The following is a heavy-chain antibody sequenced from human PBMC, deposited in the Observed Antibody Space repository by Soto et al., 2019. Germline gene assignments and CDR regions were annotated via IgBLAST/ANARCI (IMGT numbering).Heavy chain of an antibody. D-gene: IGHD6-13*01. V-gene: IGHV3-11*01. CDR2: ICSSDISM. CDR3: ARVSATSWYINGRDYFDH. Sequence: GGSLRLTCTASGVSFSKYYLTWIRQTPGKGLEWVAFICSSDISMYYADSVKGRFNISRDNSKNSVFLHMSDVSAADTAVYYCARVSATSWYINGRDYFDHWGLGTLVTVSS. CDR1: GVSFSKYY. J-gene: IGHJ4*02.